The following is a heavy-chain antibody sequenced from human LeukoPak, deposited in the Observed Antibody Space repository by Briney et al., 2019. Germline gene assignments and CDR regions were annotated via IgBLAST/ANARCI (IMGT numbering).Heavy chain of an antibody. V-gene: IGHV3-15*01. CDR1: GFTFSNAW. CDR2: IKSKTDGGTT. J-gene: IGHJ4*02. D-gene: IGHD1-26*01. Sequence: GGSLRLSCAASGFTFSNAWMSWVRQAPGKGLEWVGRIKSKTDGGTTDYAAPVKGRFTISRDDSKNTLYLQMNSLKTEDTAVYYCTTGYSELLTSYFDYWGQGTLVTVSS. CDR3: TTGYSELLTSYFDY.